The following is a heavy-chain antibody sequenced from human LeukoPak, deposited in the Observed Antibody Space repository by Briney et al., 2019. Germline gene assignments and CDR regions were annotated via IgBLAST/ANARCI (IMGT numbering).Heavy chain of an antibody. CDR3: AREGIAAAGYFDY. D-gene: IGHD6-13*01. CDR2: ISSCSSYI. J-gene: IGHJ4*02. V-gene: IGHV3-21*01. Sequence: GGSLRLSCAASGFTFSSYSMNWVRQAPGKGLEWVSSISSCSSYIYYADSVKGRFTISRDNAKNSLYLQMNSLRAEDTAVYYCAREGIAAAGYFDYWGQGTLVTVSS. CDR1: GFTFSSYS.